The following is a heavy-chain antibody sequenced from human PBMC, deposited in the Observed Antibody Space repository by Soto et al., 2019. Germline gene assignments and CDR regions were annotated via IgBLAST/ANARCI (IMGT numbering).Heavy chain of an antibody. CDR1: GGSISSSRYY. V-gene: IGHV4-39*01. D-gene: IGHD3-10*01. CDR3: VRGMVRGVRGKSYFDY. J-gene: IGHJ4*02. CDR2: IYYSGST. Sequence: SQTQSLTYTVAGGSISSSRYYWGWIRQPPGKGLEWIGSIYYSGSTYYNPSLKSRVTISVDTSKNQFSLKLSSVTAADTAVYYCVRGMVRGVRGKSYFDYWGQGTLVTVSS.